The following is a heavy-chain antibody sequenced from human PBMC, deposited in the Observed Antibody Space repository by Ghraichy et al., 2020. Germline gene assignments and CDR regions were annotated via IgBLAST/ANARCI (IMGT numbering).Heavy chain of an antibody. CDR3: ARAEFSSTSPIDY. J-gene: IGHJ4*02. Sequence: SETLSLTCTVSGGSISSGGYYWSWIRQHPGKGLEWIGYIYYSGSTYYNPSLKSRVTISVDTSKNQFSLKLSSVTAADTAVYYCARAEFSSTSPIDYWGQGTLVTVSS. CDR1: GGSISSGGYY. D-gene: IGHD2-2*01. V-gene: IGHV4-31*03. CDR2: IYYSGST.